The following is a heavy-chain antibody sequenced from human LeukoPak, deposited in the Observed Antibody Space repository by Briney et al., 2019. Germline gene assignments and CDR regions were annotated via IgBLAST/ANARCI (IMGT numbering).Heavy chain of an antibody. CDR3: ARRSHYYYYMDV. D-gene: IGHD6-6*01. CDR1: GGSISSYY. Sequence: PSETLSLTCTVSGGSISSYYWSWIRQPPGKGLEWIGYIYTSGSTNYNPSLKSRVTISVDTSKNQFSLKLSSVTAADTAVYYCARRSHYYYYMDVWGKGTTVTVSS. J-gene: IGHJ6*03. V-gene: IGHV4-4*09. CDR2: IYTSGST.